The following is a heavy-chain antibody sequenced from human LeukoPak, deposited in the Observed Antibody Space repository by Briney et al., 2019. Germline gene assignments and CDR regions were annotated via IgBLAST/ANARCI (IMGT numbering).Heavy chain of an antibody. V-gene: IGHV3-23*01. Sequence: TGGSLRLSCAASGFTFSGYSMSWVRQAAGKGLEWVSDISFSGGSTNYADSVKGRFTISRDKSKNTLYLEMNSLRAEDTAVYYCAKCSGGSCYIDYWGQGTLVTVSS. J-gene: IGHJ4*02. CDR2: ISFSGGST. D-gene: IGHD2-15*01. CDR3: AKCSGGSCYIDY. CDR1: GFTFSGYS.